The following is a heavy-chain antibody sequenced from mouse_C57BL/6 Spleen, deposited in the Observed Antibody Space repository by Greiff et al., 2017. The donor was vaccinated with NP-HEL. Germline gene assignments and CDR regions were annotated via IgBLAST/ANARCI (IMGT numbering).Heavy chain of an antibody. V-gene: IGHV14-4*01. CDR3: TTPLDY. CDR2: IDPENGDT. CDR1: GFNIKDDY. J-gene: IGHJ2*01. Sequence: VQLQQSGAELVRPGASVKLSCTASGFNIKDDYMHWVKQRPEQGLEWIGWIDPENGDTEYASKFQGQPTITADTSSNTAYLQLSSLTSEDTADYYCTTPLDYWGQGTTRTVSS.